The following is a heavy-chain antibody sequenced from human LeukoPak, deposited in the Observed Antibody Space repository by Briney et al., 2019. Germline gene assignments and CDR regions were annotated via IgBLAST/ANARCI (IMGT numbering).Heavy chain of an antibody. V-gene: IGHV3-21*01. CDR2: ISSSSSSYI. Sequence: GGSLRLSCAASGFTFSSYSMNWVRQAPGKGLEWVSSISSSSSSYIYYADSVKGRFTISRDNAKNSLYLQMNSLRAEDTAVYYCARERIAAPNWFDPWGQGTLVTVSS. D-gene: IGHD6-6*01. CDR3: ARERIAAPNWFDP. CDR1: GFTFSSYS. J-gene: IGHJ5*02.